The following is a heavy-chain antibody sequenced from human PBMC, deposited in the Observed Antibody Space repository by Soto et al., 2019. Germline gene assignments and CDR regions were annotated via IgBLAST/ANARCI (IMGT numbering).Heavy chain of an antibody. CDR2: ITGSGGDT. CDR3: AKGSASSRPYLYDW. CDR1: GFTFSNYV. J-gene: IGHJ4*02. V-gene: IGHV3-23*01. Sequence: EVQLLESGGGLVQPGGSLRLSCAVSGFTFSNYVMSWVRQAPGKGLEWVSAITGSGGDTYYADSVKGRFTISRDNSKNTLHLQMNSLRAEDTAEYYCAKGSASSRPYLYDWWGQGTLVTVSS. D-gene: IGHD6-6*01.